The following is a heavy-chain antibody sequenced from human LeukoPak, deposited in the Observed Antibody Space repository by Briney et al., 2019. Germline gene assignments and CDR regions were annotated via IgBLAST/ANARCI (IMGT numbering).Heavy chain of an antibody. D-gene: IGHD6-13*01. CDR3: ARDGARFRSSWYGKPYNWFDP. CDR2: INPNSSGT. J-gene: IGHJ5*02. V-gene: IGHV1-2*02. CDR1: GYTFTDYY. Sequence: ASVKVSCKASGYTFTDYYMHWVRQAPGQGLEWMGWINPNSSGTNYAQKFQGRVTMTRDTSISTAYLELSRLRSDDTAVYYCARDGARFRSSWYGKPYNWFDPWGQGTLVTVSS.